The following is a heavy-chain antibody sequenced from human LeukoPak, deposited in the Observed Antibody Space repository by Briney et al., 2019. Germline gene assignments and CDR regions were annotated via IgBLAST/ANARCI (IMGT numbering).Heavy chain of an antibody. Sequence: PGRCLRLSCAASGFTFSSYEMKWVRQAPGKWLEWVSYISSSGSTIYYADSVKGRFTISRDNAKNSLYLQMSSLRAEDTAVYYCARGQDFWSGYLGIAMDVWGQGTTVTVSS. V-gene: IGHV3-48*03. D-gene: IGHD3-3*01. CDR2: ISSSGSTI. CDR3: ARGQDFWSGYLGIAMDV. J-gene: IGHJ6*02. CDR1: GFTFSSYE.